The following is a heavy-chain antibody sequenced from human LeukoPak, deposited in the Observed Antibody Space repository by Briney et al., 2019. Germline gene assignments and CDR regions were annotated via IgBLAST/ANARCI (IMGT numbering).Heavy chain of an antibody. CDR3: AKDGAPLRFLEWLSYGMDV. J-gene: IGHJ6*02. V-gene: IGHV3-9*01. CDR1: GFTFDDYA. Sequence: PGGSLRLSCAASGFTFDDYAMHWVRQAPGKGLEWVSGISWNSGSIGYADSVKGRFTISRDNAKNSLCLQMNSLRAEDTALYYCAKDGAPLRFLEWLSYGMDVWGQGTTVTVSS. CDR2: ISWNSGSI. D-gene: IGHD3-3*01.